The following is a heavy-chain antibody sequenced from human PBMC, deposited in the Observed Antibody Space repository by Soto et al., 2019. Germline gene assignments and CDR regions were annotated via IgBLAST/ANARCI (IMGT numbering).Heavy chain of an antibody. Sequence: PSETLSLTCGVYVGSFSVYQWNWIRQSPGQGLDWIGEINHSGTTKYNPSLESRINLSVDTSKKQFSLKMFSVTAADTAIYYCERGWRFDPWGQGTKVTVSS. V-gene: IGHV4-34*01. CDR3: ERGWRFDP. CDR2: INHSGTT. J-gene: IGHJ5*02. CDR1: VGSFSVYQ. D-gene: IGHD1-1*01.